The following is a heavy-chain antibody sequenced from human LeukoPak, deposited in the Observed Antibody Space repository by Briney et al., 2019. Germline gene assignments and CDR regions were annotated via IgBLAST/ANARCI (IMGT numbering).Heavy chain of an antibody. V-gene: IGHV3-23*01. CDR3: AKDRERYDSTGYYGY. D-gene: IGHD3-22*01. Sequence: GGSLRLSCAASGFTFSSYAMSWVRQAPGKGLEWVSAISGSGGSTYYADSVKGRFTISRDNSKNTLYLQMNSLRAEDTAVYYCAKDRERYDSTGYYGYWGQGTLVTVSS. CDR2: ISGSGGST. J-gene: IGHJ4*02. CDR1: GFTFSSYA.